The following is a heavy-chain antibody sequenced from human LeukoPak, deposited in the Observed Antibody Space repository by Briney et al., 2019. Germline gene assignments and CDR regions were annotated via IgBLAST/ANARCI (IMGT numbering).Heavy chain of an antibody. D-gene: IGHD1-26*01. Sequence: SETLSLTCVISGYSISAGYFWGWIRQSPVKGLEWIGSVHHTGSDYYNPSLKSRVTISIDTSKNHFSLNLTSVTAADTVVFFCARVIVTATHVPDAFDLWGQGILVTVSS. J-gene: IGHJ3*01. V-gene: IGHV4-38-2*01. CDR2: VHHTGSD. CDR3: ARVIVTATHVPDAFDL. CDR1: GYSISAGYF.